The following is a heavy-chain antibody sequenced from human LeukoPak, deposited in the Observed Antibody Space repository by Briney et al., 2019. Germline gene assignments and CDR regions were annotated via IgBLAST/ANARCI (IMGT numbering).Heavy chain of an antibody. CDR2: ISRSGGNT. J-gene: IGHJ4*02. V-gene: IGHV3-64*01. CDR1: GFTFSSYW. CDR3: ARVGDRSGNGYSH. Sequence: PGGALRLSCAASGFTFSSYWMHWVRQAPGKGLEFVSAISRSGGNTYYANSVKGRFTISRDTSKNTLYLQVGSLRVEDMAVYYCARVGDRSGNGYSHWGQGTLVTVSS. D-gene: IGHD2-2*03.